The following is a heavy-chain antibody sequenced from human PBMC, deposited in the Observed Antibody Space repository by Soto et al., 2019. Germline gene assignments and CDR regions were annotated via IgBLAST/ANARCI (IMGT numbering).Heavy chain of an antibody. Sequence: EVQLLESGGGLVQPGGSLRLSCAASGFTFSSYAMSWVRQAPGKGLEWVSAISGSGGSTYYADSVKGRFTISRDNSKNTLYLQMNSLRAEDTAVYYCAKENRDYDFWSGSYSWYFQHWGQGTRVTVSS. CDR2: ISGSGGST. V-gene: IGHV3-23*01. J-gene: IGHJ1*01. D-gene: IGHD3-3*01. CDR3: AKENRDYDFWSGSYSWYFQH. CDR1: GFTFSSYA.